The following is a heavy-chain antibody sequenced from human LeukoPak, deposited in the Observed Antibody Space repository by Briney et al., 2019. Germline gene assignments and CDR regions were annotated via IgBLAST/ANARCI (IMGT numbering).Heavy chain of an antibody. CDR3: ARETSQKGAHYMDV. CDR2: IYYTGST. Sequence: SETLSLTCSVSGGSISSYYWSWIRQPPGKGLEWIGYIYYTGSTNYSPSLKSRVTVSVDTSKNQFSLKLSSVTVADTAVYYCARETSQKGAHYMDVWGKGTTVTISS. D-gene: IGHD3-16*01. CDR1: GGSISSYY. J-gene: IGHJ6*03. V-gene: IGHV4-59*01.